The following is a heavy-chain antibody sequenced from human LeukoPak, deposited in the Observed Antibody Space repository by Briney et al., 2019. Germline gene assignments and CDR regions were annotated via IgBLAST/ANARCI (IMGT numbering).Heavy chain of an antibody. CDR1: GFTFSSYS. J-gene: IGHJ5*02. V-gene: IGHV3-21*05. CDR3: ARGQTYCSSSSCSPNWFDP. D-gene: IGHD2-2*01. Sequence: GGSLRLSCAASGFTFSSYSMNWVRQAPGKGLEWVSYISSSSSYIYYADSVKGRFTISRDNAKNSLYLQMNSLRAEDTAVYYCARGQTYCSSSSCSPNWFDPWGQGTLVTVSS. CDR2: ISSSSSYI.